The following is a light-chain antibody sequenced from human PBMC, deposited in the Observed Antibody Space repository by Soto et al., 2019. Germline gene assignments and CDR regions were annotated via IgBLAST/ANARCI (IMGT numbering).Light chain of an antibody. V-gene: IGKV3-20*01. CDR3: HQYDTSPLT. CDR2: GTL. Sequence: EIVLTQSPGTLSLSPGERATLSCRASQTITSTSLAWYQQKPGQAPRLVIYGTLSRAAGIPDRFAGSESGTDFTLTISRLEPEDFAVYYCHQYDTSPLTFGGGTKVDI. J-gene: IGKJ4*01. CDR1: QTITSTS.